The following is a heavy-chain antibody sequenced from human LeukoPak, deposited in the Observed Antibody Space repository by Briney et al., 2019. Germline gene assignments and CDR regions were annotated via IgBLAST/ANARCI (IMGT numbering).Heavy chain of an antibody. CDR2: IRYDGSTK. J-gene: IGHJ4*02. CDR3: ARVEYSSSPPFDY. V-gene: IGHV3-30*02. CDR1: GFSFSGYG. D-gene: IGHD6-6*01. Sequence: GGSLRLSCAASGFSFSGYGMHWVRQAPGKGLEWVTFIRYDGSTKSYADSVKGRFTISRDNSKNTLYLQMNSLRAEDTAVYYCARVEYSSSPPFDYWGQGTLVTVSS.